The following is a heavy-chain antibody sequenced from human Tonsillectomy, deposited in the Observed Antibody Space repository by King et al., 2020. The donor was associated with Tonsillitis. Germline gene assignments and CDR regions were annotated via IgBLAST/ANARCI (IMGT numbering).Heavy chain of an antibody. D-gene: IGHD3-22*01. Sequence: VQLVESGGGLVQPGGSLRLSCAASGFTFSRYWMSWVRQAPGKGLERVANIKQDESEKYYVGSVKGRFTVSRDNAKNSVYLQMNSLTAEDTAVYYCVRDDSSGYYYFDFWGQGTLVTVSS. V-gene: IGHV3-7*01. CDR1: GFTFSRYW. J-gene: IGHJ4*02. CDR2: IKQDESEK. CDR3: VRDDSSGYYYFDF.